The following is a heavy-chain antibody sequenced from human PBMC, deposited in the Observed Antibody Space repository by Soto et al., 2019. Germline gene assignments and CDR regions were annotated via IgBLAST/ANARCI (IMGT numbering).Heavy chain of an antibody. V-gene: IGHV1-18*01. J-gene: IGHJ5*02. CDR3: ARGTYDFWSGYSSGWFDP. Sequence: ASVKVSCKASGYTFTSYGISWVRQAPGQGLEWMGWISAYNGNTNYAQKLQGRVTMTTDTSTSTAYMELRSLRSDDTALYYCARGTYDFWSGYSSGWFDPWGQGTLVTVSS. D-gene: IGHD3-3*01. CDR1: GYTFTSYG. CDR2: ISAYNGNT.